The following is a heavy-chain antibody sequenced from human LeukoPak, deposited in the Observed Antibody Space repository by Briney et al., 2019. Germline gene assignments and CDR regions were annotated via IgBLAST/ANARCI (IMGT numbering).Heavy chain of an antibody. CDR3: VRGGSHSGYDY. Sequence: ASVKVSCKASGYTFNSHDFTWVRQAPGQGLEWVGWISSHNGNTNYAQKLQGRVTMTTDTFTSTAYMELRSLRSDDTAVYYCVRGGSHSGYDYWGQGTLVTVSS. J-gene: IGHJ4*02. V-gene: IGHV1-18*01. D-gene: IGHD1-26*01. CDR2: ISSHNGNT. CDR1: GYTFNSHD.